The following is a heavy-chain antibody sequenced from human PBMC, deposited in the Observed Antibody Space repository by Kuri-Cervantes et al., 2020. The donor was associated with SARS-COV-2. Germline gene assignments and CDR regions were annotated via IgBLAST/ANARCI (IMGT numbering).Heavy chain of an antibody. Sequence: ESLKISCTVSGGSISSSSYYWGWIRQPPGKGLEWIGSIYYSGSTYYNPSLKSRVTISVDTSKNQFSLKLSSVTAADTAVYYRARTARHFDLWGRGTLVTVSS. D-gene: IGHD5-18*01. V-gene: IGHV4-39*07. CDR1: GGSISSSSYY. CDR3: ARTARHFDL. CDR2: IYYSGST. J-gene: IGHJ2*01.